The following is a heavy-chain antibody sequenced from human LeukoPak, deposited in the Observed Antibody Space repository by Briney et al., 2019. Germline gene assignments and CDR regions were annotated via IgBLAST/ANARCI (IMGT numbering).Heavy chain of an antibody. CDR3: ARRSHNYYDSSGYFDY. J-gene: IGHJ4*02. CDR2: INHSGST. CDR1: GGSFSGYY. Sequence: SETLSLTCAVYGGSFSGYYWSWIRQPPGKGLEWIGEINHSGSTNYNPSLKSRVTISVDTSKNQFSLKLSSVTAADTAVYYCARRSHNYYDSSGYFDYWGQGTLVTVSS. V-gene: IGHV4-34*01. D-gene: IGHD3-22*01.